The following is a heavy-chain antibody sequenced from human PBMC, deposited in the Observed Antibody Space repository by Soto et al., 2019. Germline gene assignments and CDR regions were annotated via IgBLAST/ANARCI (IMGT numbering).Heavy chain of an antibody. V-gene: IGHV2-5*02. CDR1: GCSLSTSGVV. D-gene: IGHD4-4*01. Sequence: QITLKESGPTLVKPTPTLTLTFTFSGCSLSTSGVVVGWIRQPPRKALEWLARIYWDDDKRYSPSLKSRLTITKDTSKNQVVLTMTTMDPVDTATYYCEHTKYSNYFDYWGQGTLVTVSS. CDR3: EHTKYSNYFDY. CDR2: IYWDDDK. J-gene: IGHJ4*02.